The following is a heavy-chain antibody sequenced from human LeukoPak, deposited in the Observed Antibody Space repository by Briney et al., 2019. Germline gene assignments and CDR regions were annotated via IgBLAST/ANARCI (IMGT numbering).Heavy chain of an antibody. V-gene: IGHV4-4*02. CDR3: ARVNINNWHSCDY. D-gene: IGHD1-1*01. CDR1: GDSISNSIL. J-gene: IGHJ4*02. Sequence: SETLSLTCAVSGDSISNSILWSWVRQPPGKGLEWIGEIYHSGSPNYNPSLKSRVTISVDKSRNHFSLNLSSVTAADTAVYYCARVNINNWHSCDYWGQGTLVTVSS. CDR2: IYHSGSP.